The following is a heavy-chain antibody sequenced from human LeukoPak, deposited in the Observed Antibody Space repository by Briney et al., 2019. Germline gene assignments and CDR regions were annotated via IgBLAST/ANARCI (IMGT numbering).Heavy chain of an antibody. J-gene: IGHJ6*02. CDR1: GGSISSYS. D-gene: IGHD2-2*01. CDR3: ALTSLPCSSTSCYDYYYYYGMDV. Sequence: SETLSLTCNGSGGSISSYSWSWIRPPPGPGLELIGYIYFSGSTNYNPSLKSRVTISVDTSKNQFSLKLSSVTAADTAVYYCALTSLPCSSTSCYDYYYYYGMDVWGQGTTVTVSS. CDR2: IYFSGST. V-gene: IGHV4-59*08.